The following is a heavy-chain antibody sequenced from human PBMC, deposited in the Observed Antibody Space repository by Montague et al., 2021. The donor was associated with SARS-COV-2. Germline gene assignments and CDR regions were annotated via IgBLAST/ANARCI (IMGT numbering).Heavy chain of an antibody. CDR1: GGSFSGFY. V-gene: IGHV4-34*01. J-gene: IGHJ6*03. D-gene: IGHD3-10*01. Sequence: SETLSLTCAVSGGSFSGFYWSWVRQPPGGGLEWIGEINQSGSINYNPSLKSRVTILVDSSKNQFSLKLTSVTAADTAVYYCARLRDGVVPSPILGVGPYYSYYYMDVWGRGTTVTVS. CDR2: INQSGSI. CDR3: ARLRDGVVPSPILGVGPYYSYYYMDV.